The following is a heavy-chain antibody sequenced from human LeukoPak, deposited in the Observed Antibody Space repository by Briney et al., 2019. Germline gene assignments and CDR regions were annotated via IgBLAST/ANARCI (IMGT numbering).Heavy chain of an antibody. CDR3: AREYSSSSANYYYYMDV. J-gene: IGHJ6*03. Sequence: ASVKVSCKASGYTITGYYMHWVRQAPGQGLEWMGWINPNSGGTNYAQKFQGRVTMTRDTSISTAYMELSRLRSDDTAVYYCAREYSSSSANYYYYMDVWGKGTTVTVSS. D-gene: IGHD6-6*01. CDR2: INPNSGGT. CDR1: GYTITGYY. V-gene: IGHV1-2*02.